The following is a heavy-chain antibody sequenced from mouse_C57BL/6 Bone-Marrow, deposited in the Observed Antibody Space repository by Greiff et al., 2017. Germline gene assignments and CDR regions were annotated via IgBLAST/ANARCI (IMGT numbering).Heavy chain of an antibody. CDR1: GYTFTSYW. CDR2: IYPGSGST. J-gene: IGHJ1*03. D-gene: IGHD2-5*01. Sequence: QVKLQQPGAELVKPGASVKMSCKASGYTFTSYWITWVKQRPGQGLEWIGDIYPGSGSTNYNEKFKSKATLTVDTSSSTAFMQLSSLTSEDSAVYYYTRPYCSNYWCFDVWGTGTTVSVSS. V-gene: IGHV1-55*01. CDR3: TRPYCSNYWCFDV.